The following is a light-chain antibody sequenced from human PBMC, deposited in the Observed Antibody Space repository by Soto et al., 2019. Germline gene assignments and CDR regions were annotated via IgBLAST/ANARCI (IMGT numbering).Light chain of an antibody. CDR1: QSISNW. V-gene: IGKV1-5*03. J-gene: IGKJ1*01. CDR2: KAS. CDR3: LQYGAHWT. Sequence: DIQMTQSPSTLSASVGDRVTITCRASQSISNWLAWYQQRPGKAPKLLISKASTLESGVPSRFSGSGSGTEFTLSSSSLQPEDFATYHCLQYGAHWTFGQGTKVEI.